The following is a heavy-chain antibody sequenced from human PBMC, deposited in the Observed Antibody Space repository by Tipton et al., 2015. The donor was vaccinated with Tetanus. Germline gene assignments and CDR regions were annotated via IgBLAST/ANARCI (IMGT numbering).Heavy chain of an antibody. CDR2: ISPSSDAT. J-gene: IGHJ6*02. Sequence: GSLRLSCAASGFSFSNYAMSWVRQAPGKGLEWVSAISPSSDATFHADSVKGRLIISRDNSKDTLYLQMNNLRAEDTAVYYCAKDVLDYSGMDVWGQGTTVTVSS. V-gene: IGHV3-23*01. CDR1: GFSFSNYA. D-gene: IGHD4/OR15-4a*01. CDR3: AKDVLDYSGMDV.